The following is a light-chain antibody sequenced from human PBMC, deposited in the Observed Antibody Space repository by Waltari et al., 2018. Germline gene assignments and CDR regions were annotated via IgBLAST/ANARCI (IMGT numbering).Light chain of an antibody. CDR2: GNS. V-gene: IGLV1-40*01. J-gene: IGLJ3*02. CDR3: QSYDSSLSGSGV. Sequence: QSVLTQPPSVSGAPGQRVTISCTGSSSNIGAGYDVHWYQQLPGTAPKLLIYGNSNRPSGVPDLFSGAKAGASASLAITGLQAEDEADYYCQSYDSSLSGSGVFGGGTKLTVL. CDR1: SSNIGAGYD.